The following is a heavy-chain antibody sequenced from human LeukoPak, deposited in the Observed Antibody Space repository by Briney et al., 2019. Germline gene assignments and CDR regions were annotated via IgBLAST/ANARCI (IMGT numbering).Heavy chain of an antibody. CDR1: GFTFSTYG. D-gene: IGHD1-26*01. Sequence: PGGSLRLSCVGTGFTFSTYGMTWVRQAPGKGLEWLSLISGTGDSTYYADSVKGRFTISRDNAENSLYLQMNSPRAEDTAVYYCARDPYSGSYGDYYYYYMDVWGKGTTVTTSS. CDR3: ARDPYSGSYGDYYYYYMDV. CDR2: ISGTGDST. V-gene: IGHV3-23*01. J-gene: IGHJ6*03.